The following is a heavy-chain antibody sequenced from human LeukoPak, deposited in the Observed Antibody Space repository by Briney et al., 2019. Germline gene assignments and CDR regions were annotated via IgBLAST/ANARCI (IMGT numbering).Heavy chain of an antibody. CDR3: ARSFYYDTLTGYYFFDY. Sequence: GGSLRLSCVASGFTFSSYSINWVRQAPGKGLEWVSYISSSSTTIYYADSVKGRFTITRDNAKNSLYLQMNSLRAEDAAVYYCARSFYYDTLTGYYFFDYWGQGTLVTVSS. J-gene: IGHJ4*02. CDR1: GFTFSSYS. CDR2: ISSSSTTI. D-gene: IGHD3-9*01. V-gene: IGHV3-48*04.